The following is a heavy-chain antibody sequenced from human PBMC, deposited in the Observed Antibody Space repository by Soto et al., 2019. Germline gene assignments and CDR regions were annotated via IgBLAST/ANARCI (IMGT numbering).Heavy chain of an antibody. CDR2: IYWNDDK. D-gene: IGHD6-25*01. CDR3: AHRLGSRGSFDN. J-gene: IGHJ4*02. V-gene: IGHV2-5*01. CDR1: GLSLTRSGVG. Sequence: ESGPTLVNPTETLTLTCTFSGLSLTRSGVGVGWIRQPPGKALEWLALIYWNDDKRYSPFLESRLTITKDTSKNQVVLTMTNMDPVDTATYFCAHRLGSRGSFDNWGQGLLVTVSS.